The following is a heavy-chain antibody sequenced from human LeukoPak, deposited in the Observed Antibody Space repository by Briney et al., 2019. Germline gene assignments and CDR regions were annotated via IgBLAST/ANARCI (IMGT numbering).Heavy chain of an antibody. CDR1: GFTFSSYS. J-gene: IGHJ4*02. D-gene: IGHD3-22*01. V-gene: IGHV3-7*03. CDR3: ARGSYYYDGSGHHYYFDY. Sequence: GGSLRLSCAASGFTFSSYSMSWVRQAPGKGLEWVANIKRDGSEKYYVDSVKGRFTISRDNARNSLYLQMDSLRAEDTAVYYCARGSYYYDGSGHHYYFDYWGQGTLVTVSS. CDR2: IKRDGSEK.